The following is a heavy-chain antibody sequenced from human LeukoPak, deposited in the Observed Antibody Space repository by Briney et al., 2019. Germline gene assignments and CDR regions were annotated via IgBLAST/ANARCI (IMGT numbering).Heavy chain of an antibody. CDR1: GYTFTGYY. Sequence: ASVKVSCKASGYTFTGYYMHWVRQAPGQGLEWMGWINPNSGGTNYAQKFQGRVTMTRDTSISTAYMELSRLRSDDTAVYYCARGRFGGGYYGSGSYYTFDYWGQGTLVTVSS. D-gene: IGHD3-10*01. J-gene: IGHJ4*02. CDR3: ARGRFGGGYYGSGSYYTFDY. CDR2: INPNSGGT. V-gene: IGHV1-2*02.